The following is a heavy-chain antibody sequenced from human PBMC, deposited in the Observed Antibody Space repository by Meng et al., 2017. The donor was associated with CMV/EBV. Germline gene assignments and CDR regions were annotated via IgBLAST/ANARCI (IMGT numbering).Heavy chain of an antibody. Sequence: QVPLTPWGAGLLKPSETLSLTCAVYGGSFSGYYWSWIRQPPGKGLEWIGEINHSGSTNYNPSLKSRVTISVDTSKNQFSLKLSSVTAADTAVYYCARGTIFGVVWIGYFDYWGQGTLVTVSS. J-gene: IGHJ4*02. CDR1: GGSFSGYY. CDR3: ARGTIFGVVWIGYFDY. CDR2: INHSGST. D-gene: IGHD3-3*02. V-gene: IGHV4-34*01.